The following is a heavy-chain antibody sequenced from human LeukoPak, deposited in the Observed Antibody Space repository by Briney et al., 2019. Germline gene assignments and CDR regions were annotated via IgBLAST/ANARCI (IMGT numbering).Heavy chain of an antibody. CDR2: IYFSGSS. V-gene: IGHV4-4*07. Sequence: SESLSLTCTVSGGSLNPYSWSWIRQPAGKGLEWLGRIYFSGSSNYNPSLQSLVTMSVDTSKNQFALKLSSVTAADTAVYYCARAGASVATYFDCWGQGTLVSVSS. D-gene: IGHD2-15*01. CDR1: GGSLNPYS. CDR3: ARAGASVATYFDC. J-gene: IGHJ4*02.